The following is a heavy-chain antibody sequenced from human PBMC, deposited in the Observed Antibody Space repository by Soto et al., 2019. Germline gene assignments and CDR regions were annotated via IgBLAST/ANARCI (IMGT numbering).Heavy chain of an antibody. Sequence: GGSLRLSCAASGFTFNIYAMTWVRQAPGKGLEWVSTTGATGRTTYYSDAVKGRFTVSRDNSKNTLDLQMSNLRAEDTAVYYCATVHNTSRSFDYWGQGNLVTVSS. CDR1: GFTFNIYA. J-gene: IGHJ4*02. V-gene: IGHV3-23*01. CDR3: ATVHNTSRSFDY. CDR2: TGATGRTT. D-gene: IGHD1-20*01.